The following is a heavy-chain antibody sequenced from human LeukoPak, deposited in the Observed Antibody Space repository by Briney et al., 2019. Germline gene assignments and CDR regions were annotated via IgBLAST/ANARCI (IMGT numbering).Heavy chain of an antibody. V-gene: IGHV5-51*01. CDR2: IYPGDSDT. J-gene: IGHJ5*02. CDR1: GYSFTSYW. Sequence: GESLKISCKGSGYSFTSYWIGWVRQMPGKGLELMGIIYPGDSDTRYSPSFQGQVTISADKSISTAYLQWSSLKASDTAMYYCARKYYDFWSGYTKRGVWFDPWGQGTLVTVSS. CDR3: ARKYYDFWSGYTKRGVWFDP. D-gene: IGHD3-3*01.